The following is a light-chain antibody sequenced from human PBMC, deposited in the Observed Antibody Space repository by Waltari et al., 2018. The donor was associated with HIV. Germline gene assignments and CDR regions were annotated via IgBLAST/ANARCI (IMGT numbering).Light chain of an antibody. CDR3: GADHGSGSNFVYV. J-gene: IGLJ1*01. CDR1: SGSSNYK. CDR2: VGPGGIVG. Sequence: QPMLTQPPSASASLGASVTLTCTLSSGSSNYKVDWYQPRPGKGPRFVMRVGPGGIVGSKGDGIPDRFSVLGSGLNRYLTIKNIREEDESDYHCGADHGSGSNFVYVFGSGTKVTVL. V-gene: IGLV9-49*01.